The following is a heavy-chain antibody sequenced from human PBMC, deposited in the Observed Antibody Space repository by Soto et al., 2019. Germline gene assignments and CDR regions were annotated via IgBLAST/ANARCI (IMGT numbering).Heavy chain of an antibody. D-gene: IGHD2-15*01. CDR1: GFTFSGYS. CDR3: AREAVVPATPTTSMDV. Sequence: GESLKISCAASGFTFSGYSMNWVRQAPGKGLEWVSYITSSSSTIYYTDSVKGRFTISRDNAKNSLYLQMNSLRVEDTAVYYCAREAVVPATPTTSMDVWGKGTTVTVSS. V-gene: IGHV3-48*01. CDR2: ITSSSSTI. J-gene: IGHJ6*04.